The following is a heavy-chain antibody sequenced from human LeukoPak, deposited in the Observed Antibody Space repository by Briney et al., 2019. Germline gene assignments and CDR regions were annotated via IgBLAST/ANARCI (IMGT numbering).Heavy chain of an antibody. J-gene: IGHJ4*02. CDR2: IYPGDSDT. D-gene: IGHD1-26*01. CDR3: ARRDIVGDNFDY. CDR1: GYSFTSYW. V-gene: IGHV5-51*01. Sequence: GESLKISCKGSGYSFTSYWIGWVRQMAGKDLVWMGIIYPGDSDTRYSPSFQGQFTISADKSISTAYLQWSSLKASDTAMYYCARRDIVGDNFDYWGQGTLVTVSS.